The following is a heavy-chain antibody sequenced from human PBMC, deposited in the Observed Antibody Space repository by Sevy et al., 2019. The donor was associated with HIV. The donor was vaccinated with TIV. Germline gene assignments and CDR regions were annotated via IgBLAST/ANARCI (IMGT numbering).Heavy chain of an antibody. D-gene: IGHD6-6*01. CDR3: AKPSFSSSFGYYYYGMDV. CDR1: GFTFSSYA. V-gene: IGHV3-23*01. J-gene: IGHJ6*02. CDR2: ISGSGGST. Sequence: GGSLRPSCAASGFTFSSYAMSWVRQAPGKGLEWVSAISGSGGSTYYADSVKGRFTISRDNSKNTLYLQMNSLRAEDTAVYYCAKPSFSSSFGYYYYGMDVWGQGTTVTVSS.